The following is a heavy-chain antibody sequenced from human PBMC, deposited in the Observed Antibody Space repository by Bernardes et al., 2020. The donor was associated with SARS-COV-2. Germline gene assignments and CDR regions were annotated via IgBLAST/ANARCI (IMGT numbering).Heavy chain of an antibody. CDR1: GFTFDEYA. J-gene: IGHJ4*02. CDR2: ISWDGGST. V-gene: IGHV3-43D*04. CDR3: AKHIVSYSGIYPGFDY. Sequence: GGSLRLSCAASGFTFDEYAMHWVRQAPGKGLEWVSLISWDGGSTYYADSMKGRFTISRDNSKNSLFLQMNSLRPEDTAFYYCAKHIVSYSGIYPGFDYWGQGTLVTVSS. D-gene: IGHD3-16*02.